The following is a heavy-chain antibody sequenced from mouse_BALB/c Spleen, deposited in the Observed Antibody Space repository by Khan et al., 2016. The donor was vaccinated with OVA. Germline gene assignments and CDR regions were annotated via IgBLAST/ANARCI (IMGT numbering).Heavy chain of an antibody. CDR1: GDSITSGF. J-gene: IGHJ4*01. CDR2: VTYSGNT. CDR3: ARSYGSWTMDY. Sequence: VQLQQSGPNLVKPSQTLSLTCSVTGDSITSGFWNWIRKFPGNKFEYMGYVTYSGNTYYNPSLKCRISFTRDTSKSQYYLQLNSVTTEDTATYFCARSYGSWTMDYWGQGTSVTVSS. V-gene: IGHV3-8*02. D-gene: IGHD1-1*01.